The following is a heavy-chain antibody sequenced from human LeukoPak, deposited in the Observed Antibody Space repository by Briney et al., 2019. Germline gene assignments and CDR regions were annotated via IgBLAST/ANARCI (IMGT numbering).Heavy chain of an antibody. Sequence: SVKVSCKASGGTFSSYAISWVRQAPGQGLEWMGGIIPIFGTANYAQKFQGRVTITADKSTSTAYMELSSLRSEDTAVYYCARDGYGSLVYFDYWGQGTLVTVSS. CDR2: IIPIFGTA. CDR1: GGTFSSYA. D-gene: IGHD3-10*01. CDR3: ARDGYGSLVYFDY. V-gene: IGHV1-69*06. J-gene: IGHJ4*02.